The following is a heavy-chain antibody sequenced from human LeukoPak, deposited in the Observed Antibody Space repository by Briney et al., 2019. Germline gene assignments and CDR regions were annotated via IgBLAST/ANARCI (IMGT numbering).Heavy chain of an antibody. CDR2: IWYDGSNK. CDR1: GFTFSSYG. V-gene: IGHV3-33*06. J-gene: IGHJ4*02. D-gene: IGHD3-10*01. Sequence: AGRSLRLSCAASGFTFSSYGMHWVRQAPGKRLEWVAVIWYDGSNKYYADSVKGRFTISRDNSKNTLYLQMNSLRAEDTAVYYCAKGGWFGELFPLDYWGQGTLVTVSS. CDR3: AKGGWFGELFPLDY.